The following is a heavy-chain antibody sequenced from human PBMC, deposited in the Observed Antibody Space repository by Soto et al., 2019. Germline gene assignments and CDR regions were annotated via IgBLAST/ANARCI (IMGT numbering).Heavy chain of an antibody. D-gene: IGHD5-18*01. CDR2: IYYSGST. CDR3: ETTIGIQLWSFDY. CDR1: GGSISSSSYY. Sequence: SETLSLTCTVSGGSISSSSYYWGWIRQPPGKGLEWIGSIYYSGSTYYNPSLKSRVTISVDTSKNQFSLKLSSVTAADTAVYYCETTIGIQLWSFDYWGQGTLVTVSS. V-gene: IGHV4-39*01. J-gene: IGHJ4*02.